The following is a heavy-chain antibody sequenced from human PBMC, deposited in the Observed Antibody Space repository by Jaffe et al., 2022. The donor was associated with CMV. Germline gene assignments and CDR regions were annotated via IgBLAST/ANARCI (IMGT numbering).Heavy chain of an antibody. CDR2: ISSSSSYI. Sequence: EVQLVESGGGLVKPGGSLRLSCAASGFTFSSYSMNWVRQAPGKGLEWVSSISSSSSYIYYADSVKGRFTISRDNAKNSLYLQMNSLRAEDTAVYYCARDDSSSWPRTYYYYGMDVWGQGTTVTVSS. CDR1: GFTFSSYS. J-gene: IGHJ6*02. V-gene: IGHV3-21*01. D-gene: IGHD6-13*01. CDR3: ARDDSSSWPRTYYYYGMDV.